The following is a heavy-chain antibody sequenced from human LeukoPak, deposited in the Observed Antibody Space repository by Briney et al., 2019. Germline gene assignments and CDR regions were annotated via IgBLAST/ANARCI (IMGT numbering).Heavy chain of an antibody. CDR1: GGTFSSYA. J-gene: IGHJ4*02. V-gene: IGHV1-69*06. Sequence: GASVKVSCKASGGTFSSYAISWVRQAPGQGLDWMGRIFPIFGTANYAQKFQGRVTITADKSTSTAYMELSSLRSEDTAVYYCARGPIVVVTAANFDYWGQGTLVTVSS. CDR2: IFPIFGTA. CDR3: ARGPIVVVTAANFDY. D-gene: IGHD2-21*02.